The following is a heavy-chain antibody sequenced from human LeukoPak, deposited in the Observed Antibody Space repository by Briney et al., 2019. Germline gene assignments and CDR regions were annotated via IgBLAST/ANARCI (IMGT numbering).Heavy chain of an antibody. J-gene: IGHJ4*02. CDR2: ISASGNST. CDR3: AQYTSGWYSVYDF. V-gene: IGHV3-23*01. Sequence: PGGSLRLSCAVSGFTLSSYAMSWVRQAPGKGLEWVSGISASGNSTYFADSVKARFALSRDISKNTLYLQMNSLRVDDTAVYYCAQYTSGWYSVYDFWGRGTLVTVSS. D-gene: IGHD6-19*01. CDR1: GFTLSSYA.